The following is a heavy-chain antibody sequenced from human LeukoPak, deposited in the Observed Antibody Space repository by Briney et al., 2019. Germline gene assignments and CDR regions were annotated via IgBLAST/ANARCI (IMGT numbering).Heavy chain of an antibody. CDR1: GYTFTSYD. CDR2: MNPNSGNT. Sequence: ASVKVSCKASGYTFTSYDINWVRQATGQGREWMGWMNPNSGNTGYAQKFQGRVTMTRNTSISTAYMELSSLRSEDTAVYYSARGTIAAAGTPFFDYWGQGTLVTVSS. CDR3: ARGTIAAAGTPFFDY. D-gene: IGHD6-13*01. V-gene: IGHV1-8*01. J-gene: IGHJ4*02.